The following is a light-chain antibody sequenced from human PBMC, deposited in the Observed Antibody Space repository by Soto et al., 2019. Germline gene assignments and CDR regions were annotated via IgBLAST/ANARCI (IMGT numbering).Light chain of an antibody. J-gene: IGKJ1*01. CDR2: AAS. CDR3: QQLHIYPRT. Sequence: DLRLTQSPSFLSGSVGDRVTITCRASQDINSYLAWYQQKPGKAPKLLIYAASTLVSAVPSRFSGGGSGTEFTLTISSLQPEDVATYYCQQLHIYPRTFGQGTKVEF. V-gene: IGKV1-9*01. CDR1: QDINSY.